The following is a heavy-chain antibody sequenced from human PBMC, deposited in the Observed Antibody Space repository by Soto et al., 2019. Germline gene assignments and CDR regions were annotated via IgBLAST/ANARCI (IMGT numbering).Heavy chain of an antibody. V-gene: IGHV3-11*06. CDR3: AREAPPYYFDY. J-gene: IGHJ4*02. CDR2: ISSSSSYT. CDR1: GFTFSDYY. Sequence: QVQLVESGGGLVKPGGSLRLSCAASGFTFSDYYMSWIRQAPGKGLGWVSYISSSSSYTNYADSVKGRFTISRDNAKNSLYLQMNSLRAEDTAVYYCAREAPPYYFDYWGQGTLVTVSS.